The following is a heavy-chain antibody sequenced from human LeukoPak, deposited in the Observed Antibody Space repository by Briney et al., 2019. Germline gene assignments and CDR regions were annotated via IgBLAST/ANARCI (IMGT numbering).Heavy chain of an antibody. Sequence: ASVKVSCKASGYTFTGYYMHWVRQAPGQGLEWMGWINPNSGGTNYAQKFQGRVTMTRDTSTSTVYMELSSLRSEDTAVYYCARDRFKGITGTTYYYYYYMDVWGKGTTVTVSS. CDR1: GYTFTGYY. D-gene: IGHD1-7*01. CDR2: INPNSGGT. CDR3: ARDRFKGITGTTYYYYYYMDV. J-gene: IGHJ6*03. V-gene: IGHV1-2*02.